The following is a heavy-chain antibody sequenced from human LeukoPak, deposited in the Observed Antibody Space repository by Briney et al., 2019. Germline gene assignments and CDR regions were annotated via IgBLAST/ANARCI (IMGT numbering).Heavy chain of an antibody. V-gene: IGHV4-59*01. CDR3: AGGLVVPAAMVGFDP. CDR2: ISYNGSP. J-gene: IGHJ5*02. Sequence: SETLSLTCTVSGGSISSSYWSWIRQPPGKGLEWIGYISYNGSPDYSPSLKSRVTISVDTSKNQFSLKLSSVTAADTAVYYCAGGLVVPAAMVGFDPWGQGTLVTVSS. D-gene: IGHD2-2*01. CDR1: GGSISSSY.